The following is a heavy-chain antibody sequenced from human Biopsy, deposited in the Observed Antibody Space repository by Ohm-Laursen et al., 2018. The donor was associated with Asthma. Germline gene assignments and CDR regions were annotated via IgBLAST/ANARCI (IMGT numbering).Heavy chain of an antibody. J-gene: IGHJ3*01. D-gene: IGHD3-9*01. Sequence: ASVKVSCKASGYNFISFAIHWVRQAPGQRLEWMGWVNTGNGDTKYSQKFQGRVTITRDTSTSTAYMELRSLRSEDTATYYCAGTYYDFLTGQVKDVFGVWGQGTMVTVSS. CDR1: GYNFISFA. CDR3: AGTYYDFLTGQVKDVFGV. CDR2: VNTGNGDT. V-gene: IGHV1-3*04.